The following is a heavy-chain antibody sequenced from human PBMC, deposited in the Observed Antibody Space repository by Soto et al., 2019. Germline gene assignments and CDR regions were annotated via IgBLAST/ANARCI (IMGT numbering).Heavy chain of an antibody. Sequence: QGQLQESGPGVVKPSETLSLSCSVSGGSISKFYWSWIRKTAGKGLEWMGRVYATGTTDYNPSLRSRVTMSVDISKKTFSLRLTSVTAADTGVYYCVRDGSKTLRDWFDPWGQGKLVTVSS. CDR1: GGSISKFY. J-gene: IGHJ5*02. CDR2: VYATGTT. V-gene: IGHV4-4*07. CDR3: VRDGSKTLRDWFDP.